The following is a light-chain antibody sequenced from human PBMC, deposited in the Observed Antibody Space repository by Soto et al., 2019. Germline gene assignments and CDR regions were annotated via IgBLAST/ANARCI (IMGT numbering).Light chain of an antibody. V-gene: IGKV1-33*01. CDR2: DPS. Sequence: DIQMTQSPSSLSASVGDRVTITCQASQDISNYLNWYQQKPGKAPKLLIYDPSNLETGVPSRFSGSGSGTEFTFTISSLQPEDIATYYCQQYDNLPVTFGGGTKVEIK. CDR3: QQYDNLPVT. J-gene: IGKJ4*01. CDR1: QDISNY.